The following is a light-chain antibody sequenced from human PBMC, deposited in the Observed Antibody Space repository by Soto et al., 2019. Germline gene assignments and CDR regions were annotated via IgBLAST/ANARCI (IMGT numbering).Light chain of an antibody. V-gene: IGKV3-20*01. CDR1: QTVSSTY. J-gene: IGKJ2*01. CDR3: QQYGGAPPEYP. CDR2: GAS. Sequence: EIVLTHSPGTLSLSPGERATLSCRASQTVSSTYLAWYQQKPGQAPRLLIYGASSRPTGIPDRFSGSGSGTDFTLTISRLEPEDFAVYYCQQYGGAPPEYPFGQGTKLEIK.